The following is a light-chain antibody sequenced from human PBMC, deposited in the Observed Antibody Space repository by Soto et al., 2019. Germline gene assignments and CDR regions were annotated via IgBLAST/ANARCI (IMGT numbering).Light chain of an antibody. J-gene: IGKJ2*01. CDR2: DAS. V-gene: IGKV1-5*01. CDR3: QQYYSNSYT. Sequence: DIQMTQSPSTLSASVGDRVTITCRASQTISSWLAWYQQKPGKAPKLLIYDASSLESGVPSRFSGSGSGTEFSLTISSLQPDDFATCDCQQYYSNSYTFGQGTKLEIK. CDR1: QTISSW.